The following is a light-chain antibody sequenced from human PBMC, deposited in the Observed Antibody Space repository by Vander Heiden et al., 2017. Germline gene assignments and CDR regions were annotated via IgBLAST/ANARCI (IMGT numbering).Light chain of an antibody. J-gene: IGLJ3*02. CDR1: NIGSKN. CDR3: QVWDSSTDWV. V-gene: IGLV3-9*01. CDR2: RDS. Sequence: SYELTQPLSVSVALGQTARITCGGNNIGSKNVHGYQQKPGQAPVLVIYRDSNRPSGIPERFSGSNSGNTATLTISRAQAGDEADYYCQVWDSSTDWVFGGGTKLTVL.